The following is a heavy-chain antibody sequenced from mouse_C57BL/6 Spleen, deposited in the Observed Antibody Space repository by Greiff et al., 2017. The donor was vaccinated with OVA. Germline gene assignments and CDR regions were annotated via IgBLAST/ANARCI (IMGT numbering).Heavy chain of an antibody. CDR3: ARTSSDGYWFAY. CDR1: GFSLTSYG. CDR2: IWSGGST. D-gene: IGHD2-3*01. J-gene: IGHJ3*01. V-gene: IGHV2-2*01. Sequence: QVQLQQSGPGLVQPSQSLSITCTVSGFSLTSYGVHWVRQSPGKGLEWLGVIWSGGSTDYNAAFISRLSISKDNSKSQVFFKMNSLQADDTAIYYCARTSSDGYWFAYWGQGTLVTVSA.